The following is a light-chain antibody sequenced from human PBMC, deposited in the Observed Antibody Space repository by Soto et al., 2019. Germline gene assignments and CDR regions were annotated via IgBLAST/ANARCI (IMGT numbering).Light chain of an antibody. V-gene: IGKV3-15*01. CDR1: QSVSSN. CDR2: GAS. Sequence: EIVMTQSPATLSVSPGERATLSCRASQSVSSNLAWYQQKPGQAPRLLIYGASTRATGITARFSGSGSGTEFTLTISSLQSEHFAVYYCQQYNNWPPWTFGQRTKVEIK. CDR3: QQYNNWPPWT. J-gene: IGKJ1*01.